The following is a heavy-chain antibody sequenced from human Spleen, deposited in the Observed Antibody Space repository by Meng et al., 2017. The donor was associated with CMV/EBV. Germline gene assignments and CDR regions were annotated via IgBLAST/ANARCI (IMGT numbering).Heavy chain of an antibody. Sequence: ASVKVSCKASGYAFTTYGITWLRQAPGQRLECMGWISGYNGDTDYAQKLQGRFTMTRDTSTRTAYMELRSLRSDDTAAYYCARSVEMTTIYDYWGQGTLVTVSS. D-gene: IGHD5-24*01. V-gene: IGHV1-18*01. CDR1: GYAFTTYG. J-gene: IGHJ4*02. CDR2: ISGYNGDT. CDR3: ARSVEMTTIYDY.